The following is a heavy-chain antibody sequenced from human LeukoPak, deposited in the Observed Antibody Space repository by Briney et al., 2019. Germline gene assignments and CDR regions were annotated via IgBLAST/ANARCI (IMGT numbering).Heavy chain of an antibody. Sequence: GASVKVSCKASGYTFTDYYMHWVRQAPGQGLEWMGRISPNSGGANYAQKFQGRVTMTRDTSISTAYMELSRLRSDDTAVYYCARVWCSSTSCHYGMDVWGQGTTVTVSS. CDR2: ISPNSGGA. V-gene: IGHV1-2*06. CDR3: ARVWCSSTSCHYGMDV. CDR1: GYTFTDYY. D-gene: IGHD2-2*01. J-gene: IGHJ6*02.